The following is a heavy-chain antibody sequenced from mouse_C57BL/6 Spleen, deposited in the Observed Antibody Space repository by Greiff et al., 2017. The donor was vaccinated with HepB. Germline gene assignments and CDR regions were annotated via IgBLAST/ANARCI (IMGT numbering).Heavy chain of an antibody. CDR1: GYSITSGYY. CDR3: ARVTTVPARRYFDV. Sequence: EVKLQESGPGLVKPSQSLSLTCSVTGYSITSGYYWNWIRQFPGNKLEWMGYISYDGSNNYNPSLKNRISITRDTSKNQFFLKLNSVTTEDTATYYCARVTTVPARRYFDVWGTGTTVTVSS. D-gene: IGHD1-1*01. V-gene: IGHV3-6*01. CDR2: ISYDGSN. J-gene: IGHJ1*03.